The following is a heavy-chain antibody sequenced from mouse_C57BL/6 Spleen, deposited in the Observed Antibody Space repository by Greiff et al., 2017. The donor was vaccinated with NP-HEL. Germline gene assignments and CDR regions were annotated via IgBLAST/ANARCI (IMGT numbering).Heavy chain of an antibody. CDR1: GFSLTSYG. CDR2: IWSGGST. V-gene: IGHV2-2*01. J-gene: IGHJ1*03. Sequence: QVQLQQSGPGLVQPSQSLSITCTVSGFSLTSYGVHWVRQSPGKGLEWLGVIWSGGSTAYNAAFLSRLSISKDKSKSQVFFKMNSLQADDTAIYYCARASRYYGSSYGYFDVWGTGTTVTVSS. D-gene: IGHD1-1*01. CDR3: ARASRYYGSSYGYFDV.